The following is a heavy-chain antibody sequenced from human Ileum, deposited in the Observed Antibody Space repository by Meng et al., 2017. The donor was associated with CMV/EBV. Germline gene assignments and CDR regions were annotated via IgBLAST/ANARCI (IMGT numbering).Heavy chain of an antibody. CDR2: VRYDGSNA. CDR3: AKDGPRTSPLDY. CDR1: GFTFSSYG. V-gene: IGHV3-30*02. J-gene: IGHJ4*02. Sequence: GESLKISCVASGFTFSSYGMHWARQAPGKGLEWTAFVRYDGSNAYYANSVKGRFTISRDNSNNTLYLQMNNLRPDDTAVYYCAKDGPRTSPLDYWGQGTLVTGYS.